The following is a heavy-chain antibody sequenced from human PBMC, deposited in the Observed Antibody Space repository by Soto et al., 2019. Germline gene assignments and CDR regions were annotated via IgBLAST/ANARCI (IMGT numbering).Heavy chain of an antibody. J-gene: IGHJ4*02. V-gene: IGHV3-11*01. Sequence: GGSLRLSCGASGFTFSNYYMSWIRQAPGKGLEWVSYISSTGRTIYYADSVKGRFTVSRDNAQNSLSLKLNSLRVEDAAVYYCARSYSSGWEFDYWGQGTQVTVS. CDR1: GFTFSNYY. CDR2: ISSTGRTI. CDR3: ARSYSSGWEFDY. D-gene: IGHD6-19*01.